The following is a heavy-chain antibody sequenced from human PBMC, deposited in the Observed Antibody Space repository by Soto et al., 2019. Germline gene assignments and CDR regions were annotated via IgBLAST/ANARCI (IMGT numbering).Heavy chain of an antibody. CDR1: GFTFSSYG. J-gene: IGHJ6*02. V-gene: IGHV3-33*01. D-gene: IGHD3-10*01. CDR3: AREGSSGSYYRYYYYGMDV. CDR2: IWYDGSNK. Sequence: QVQLVGSGGGVVQPGRSLRLSCAASGFTFSSYGMHWVRQAPGKGLEWVAVIWYDGSNKYYADSVKGRFTISRDNSKNTLYLQMNSLRAEDTAVYYCAREGSSGSYYRYYYYGMDVWGQGTTVTVSS.